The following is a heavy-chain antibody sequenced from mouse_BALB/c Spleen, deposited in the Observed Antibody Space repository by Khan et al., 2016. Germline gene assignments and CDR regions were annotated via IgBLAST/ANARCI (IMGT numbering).Heavy chain of an antibody. Sequence: VQLQQSGAELVKPGASVKLSCTASGFNIKDTYMHWVKQRPEQGLEWIGRIDPANGNTKYDPKFQGKATITADTSSNTAYLQLSSLTSEDTAVYYCARGVLRLRYFDVWGAGTTVTVSS. CDR2: IDPANGNT. CDR3: ARGVLRLRYFDV. V-gene: IGHV14-3*02. D-gene: IGHD1-2*01. CDR1: GFNIKDTY. J-gene: IGHJ1*01.